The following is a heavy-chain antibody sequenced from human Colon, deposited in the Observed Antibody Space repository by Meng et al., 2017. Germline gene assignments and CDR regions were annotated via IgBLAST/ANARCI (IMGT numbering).Heavy chain of an antibody. Sequence: LQDPAPGLVTPSDTLAPSCTDFVGSVSSVHSYCSWIRQPPANVLDCIVYIYYPGNTNYTPSLKNRVSISLDTSNNQFSLKLTSMTAADAAIYYCARVNGDFDEAWFDPWGQGTLVTVSS. CDR3: ARVNGDFDEAWFDP. CDR2: IYYPGNT. J-gene: IGHJ5*02. CDR1: VGSVSSVHSY. D-gene: IGHD2-21*02. V-gene: IGHV4-61*01.